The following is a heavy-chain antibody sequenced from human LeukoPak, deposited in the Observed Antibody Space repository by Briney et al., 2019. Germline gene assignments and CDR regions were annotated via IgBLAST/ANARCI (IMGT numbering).Heavy chain of an antibody. CDR1: GYTFISYV. J-gene: IGHJ4*02. CDR3: ARLGVEFLRPADY. Sequence: ASVKVSCTASGYTFISYVINWGRQATGQGLEWMGWMNANSGNTAYAQKFQGRITITRDTSMRTVYMELSSLRSDDTAVYYCARLGVEFLRPADYCGQGTLVTVSS. CDR2: MNANSGNT. V-gene: IGHV1-8*01. D-gene: IGHD2-15*01.